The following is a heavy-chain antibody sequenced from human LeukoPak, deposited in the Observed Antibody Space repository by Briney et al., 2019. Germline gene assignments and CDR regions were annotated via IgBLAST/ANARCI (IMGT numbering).Heavy chain of an antibody. D-gene: IGHD6-19*01. CDR3: AKDIRAVAGASSAFDI. CDR2: ISWNSGST. Sequence: GRSLRLSCAASGFTFDDYAMHWARQAPGKGLEWVSGISWNSGSTGYADSVKGRFTISRDNAKNSLYLQMNSLRAEDMALYYCAKDIRAVAGASSAFDIWGQGTMVTVSS. V-gene: IGHV3-9*03. CDR1: GFTFDDYA. J-gene: IGHJ3*02.